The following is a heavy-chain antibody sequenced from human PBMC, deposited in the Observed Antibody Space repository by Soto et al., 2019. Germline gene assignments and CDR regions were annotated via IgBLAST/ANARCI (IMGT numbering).Heavy chain of an antibody. J-gene: IGHJ3*01. CDR1: GLTISGKKY. CDR2: LYDVDGS. CDR3: ATWHEREHAFDV. D-gene: IGHD1-1*01. V-gene: IGHV3-53*01. Sequence: DVQLVESGGGLIQPGESLRLSCAAFGLTISGKKYVAWVRQAPGKGLEWVSALYDVDGSFYADSVTGRFTTSSDSSKTTVYLQMNDLGPADTAVYYCATWHEREHAFDVWGQGTTVTISS.